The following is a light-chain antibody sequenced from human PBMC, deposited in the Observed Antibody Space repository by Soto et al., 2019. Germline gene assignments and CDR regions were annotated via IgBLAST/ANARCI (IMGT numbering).Light chain of an antibody. Sequence: EIVMAQSPATLSVSPGERATLSCRASQTVGGNLAWYQQKPGQTPRLVIYAASTRATGIPSRFSGSGSGTDFTLTISSLQSEDFAVYYCQQYDTSPWTFGQGTKVEIK. V-gene: IGKV3D-15*02. CDR3: QQYDTSPWT. J-gene: IGKJ1*01. CDR1: QTVGGN. CDR2: AAS.